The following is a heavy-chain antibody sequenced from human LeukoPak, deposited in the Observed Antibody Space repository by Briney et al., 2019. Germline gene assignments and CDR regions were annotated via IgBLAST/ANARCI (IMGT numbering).Heavy chain of an antibody. CDR3: AKHSHRHYHYYYMDV. D-gene: IGHD1-26*01. CDR2: ITGSDGNT. CDR1: AFTFSNYA. V-gene: IGHV3-23*01. Sequence: PGGSLRLSCAASAFTFSNYALTWVRQTPGKGLKWVSSITGSDGNTQYADSVKGRFTISRDNSKNTLYLQMNSLRAEDTAIYFCAKHSHRHYHYYYMDVWGTGTTVTVFS. J-gene: IGHJ6*03.